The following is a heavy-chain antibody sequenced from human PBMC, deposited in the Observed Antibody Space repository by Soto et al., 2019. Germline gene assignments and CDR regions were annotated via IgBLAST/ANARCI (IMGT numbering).Heavy chain of an antibody. CDR3: ARESEDLTSNFDY. Sequence: LRLSCAASGFTFTRYSMNWVRQAPGKGLEWVSSISSTTNYIYYGDSMKGRFTISRDNAKNSLYLEMNSLRAEDTAVYYCARESEDLTSNFDYWGQGTLVTVSP. J-gene: IGHJ4*02. V-gene: IGHV3-21*06. CDR2: ISSTTNYI. CDR1: GFTFTRYS.